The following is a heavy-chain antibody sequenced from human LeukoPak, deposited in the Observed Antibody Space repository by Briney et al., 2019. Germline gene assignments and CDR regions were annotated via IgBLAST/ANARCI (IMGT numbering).Heavy chain of an antibody. CDR3: ASGSYCNYDFDY. Sequence: LPGGSLRLTCAASGFTSSSYAMHWVRQAPGKGLEWVAVISYDGSNKYYADSVKGRFTISRDNSKNTLYLQMNSLRAEDTAVYYCASGSYCNYDFDYWGRGTLVTVSS. V-gene: IGHV3-30*04. J-gene: IGHJ4*02. D-gene: IGHD4-11*01. CDR1: GFTSSSYA. CDR2: ISYDGSNK.